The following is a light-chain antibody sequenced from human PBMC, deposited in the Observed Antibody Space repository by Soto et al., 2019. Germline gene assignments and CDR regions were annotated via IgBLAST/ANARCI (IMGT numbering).Light chain of an antibody. CDR3: ASWDDNLQV. Sequence: QSVLTPPPSASGTPGQRVTISCSGSNSNIGSHTVNWYQQLPGTAPKLLIYSNSQRPLGVPVRFAGSKSGTSASLAISGLQSEDEAGYYCASWDDNLQVFGLGTKVTVL. J-gene: IGLJ1*01. V-gene: IGLV1-44*01. CDR2: SNS. CDR1: NSNIGSHT.